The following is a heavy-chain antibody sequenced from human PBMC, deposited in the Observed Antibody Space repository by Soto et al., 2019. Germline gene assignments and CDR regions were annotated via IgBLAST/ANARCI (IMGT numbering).Heavy chain of an antibody. CDR2: IKQDGSQK. V-gene: IGHV3-7*03. J-gene: IGHJ5*02. CDR1: GVSFSSYW. D-gene: IGHD2-15*01. Sequence: SLRLSCAASGVSFSSYWMSWVRQAPGKGLQWVANIKQDGSQKYYVDSVKGRFTIYRDNAKNSLYLQRNSLIAEDTAIYYCARTDCSGRSCYNWFDPWGQGTLVTFSS. CDR3: ARTDCSGRSCYNWFDP.